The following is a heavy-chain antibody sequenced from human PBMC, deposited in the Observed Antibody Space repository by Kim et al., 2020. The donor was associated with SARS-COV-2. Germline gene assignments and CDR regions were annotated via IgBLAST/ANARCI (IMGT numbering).Heavy chain of an antibody. CDR2: IY. CDR3: ALSMTPGGTPWSWFDP. D-gene: IGHD3-22*01. CDR1: GYDFFGYW. V-gene: IGHV5-51*01. J-gene: IGHJ5*02. Sequence: GESLKISCKGSGYDFFGYWIGWVRQMPGKGLEWMGIIYGPSFEGQVTISADKSISTAFLQWNSLKASDTAMYYCALSMTPGGTPWSWFDPWGQGTLVTVSS.